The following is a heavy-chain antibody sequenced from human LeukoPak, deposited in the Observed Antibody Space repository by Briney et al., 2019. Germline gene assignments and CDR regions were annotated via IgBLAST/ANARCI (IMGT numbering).Heavy chain of an antibody. CDR1: GFTFSSYG. Sequence: PGGSLRLSCAASGFTFSSYGMHWVRQAPGKGLEWVAVISYDGSNKYYADSVKGRFTISRDNSKNTLYLQMNSPRAEDTAVYYCAKVGYSYGTGDHFDYWGQGTLVTVSS. CDR2: ISYDGSNK. J-gene: IGHJ4*02. V-gene: IGHV3-30*18. CDR3: AKVGYSYGTGDHFDY. D-gene: IGHD5-18*01.